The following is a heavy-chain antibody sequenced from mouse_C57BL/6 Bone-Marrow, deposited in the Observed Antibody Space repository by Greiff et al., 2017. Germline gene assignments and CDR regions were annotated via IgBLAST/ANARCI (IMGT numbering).Heavy chain of an antibody. V-gene: IGHV14-4*01. Sequence: VQLQQSGAELVRPGASVKLSCTASGFNIKDDYMHWVKQRPEQGLEWIGWIDPENGDPEYASKFQGKATITADTSSNTAYLQLSSLTSEDTAVYYCTTSDSSGYYAMDYWGQGTSVTVSS. CDR3: TTSDSSGYYAMDY. CDR1: GFNIKDDY. J-gene: IGHJ4*01. CDR2: IDPENGDP. D-gene: IGHD3-2*02.